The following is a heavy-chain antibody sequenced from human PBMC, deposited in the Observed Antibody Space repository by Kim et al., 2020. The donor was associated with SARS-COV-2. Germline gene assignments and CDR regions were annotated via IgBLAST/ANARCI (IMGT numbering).Heavy chain of an antibody. CDR2: MNPNSGNT. D-gene: IGHD4-17*01. CDR3: AAPMTTVTMDAFDI. CDR1: GYTFTSYD. J-gene: IGHJ3*02. V-gene: IGHV1-8*01. Sequence: ASVKVSCKASGYTFTSYDINWVRQATGQGLEWMGWMNPNSGNTGNAQKFQGRVTMTRNTSISTAYMELSSLRSEDTAVYYCAAPMTTVTMDAFDIWGQGTMVTVSS.